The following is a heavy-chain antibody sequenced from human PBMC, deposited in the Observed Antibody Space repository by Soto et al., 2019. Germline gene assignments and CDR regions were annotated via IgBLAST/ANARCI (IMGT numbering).Heavy chain of an antibody. CDR1: GFTFSDYY. CDR3: AKEGKAASGTPPDY. V-gene: IGHV3-11*01. Sequence: QVQLVESGGGLVKPGGSLRLSCAASGFTFSDYYMSWIRQAPGKGLEWVSYISSIGDTIYYADSVKGRFTISRDNAKNSLFLQMNSLRVEGTAVYFCAKEGKAASGTPPDYWGQGTVVTVSS. CDR2: ISSIGDTI. D-gene: IGHD6-13*01. J-gene: IGHJ4*02.